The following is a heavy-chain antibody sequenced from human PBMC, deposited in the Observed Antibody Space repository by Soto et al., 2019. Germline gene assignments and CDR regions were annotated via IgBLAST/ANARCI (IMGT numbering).Heavy chain of an antibody. D-gene: IGHD3-16*01. Sequence: QVQLVQSGAEVKKPGASVKVSCKASGYTFTSYGISWVRQAPGQGLEWMGWINGYNGNTNYAQKLQGRVTLSTDTSTRRAYMELRSLRSDDSAVYYCARMGDVPYYYYGMDVWGQGTTVTVSS. V-gene: IGHV1-18*01. CDR1: GYTFTSYG. J-gene: IGHJ6*02. CDR3: ARMGDVPYYYYGMDV. CDR2: INGYNGNT.